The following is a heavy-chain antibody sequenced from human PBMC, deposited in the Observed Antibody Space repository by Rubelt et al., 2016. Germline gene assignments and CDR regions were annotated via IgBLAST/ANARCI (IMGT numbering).Heavy chain of an antibody. D-gene: IGHD6-13*01. J-gene: IGHJ4*02. Sequence: QVQLQQWGAGLLKPSETLSLTCAVYGGSFSIYYWSWIRQPPGKGLEWIGEINHSGSTNYNPSLKSPVTISVDTSKNQFSLRLISVTAADTAVYYCAREIAAAGSYYFDFWGQGTLVTVSP. CDR2: INHSGST. CDR3: AREIAAAGSYYFDF. CDR1: GGSFSIYY. V-gene: IGHV4-34*01.